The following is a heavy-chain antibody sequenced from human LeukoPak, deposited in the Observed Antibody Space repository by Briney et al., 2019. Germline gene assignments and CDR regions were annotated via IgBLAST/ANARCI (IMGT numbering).Heavy chain of an antibody. D-gene: IGHD6-19*01. CDR3: ARESIAVAGAPFDY. Sequence: GGSLRLSCAASGFTSSSYEMNWVRQAPGKGLEWVSYISSGSTIYDADSVKGRFTISSDNAKNSLYLQMNSLRAEDTAVYYCARESIAVAGAPFDYWGQGTLVTVSS. CDR1: GFTSSSYE. V-gene: IGHV3-48*03. CDR2: ISSGSTI. J-gene: IGHJ4*02.